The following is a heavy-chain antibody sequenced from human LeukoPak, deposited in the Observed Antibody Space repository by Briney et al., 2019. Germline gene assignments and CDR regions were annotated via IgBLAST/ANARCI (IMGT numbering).Heavy chain of an antibody. V-gene: IGHV3-74*01. J-gene: IGHJ4*02. CDR1: GLTVSSNY. Sequence: GGSLRLSCAASGLTVSSNYMSWVRQAPGKGLVWVSRINTDASRTTYADSVKGRFTISRDNAKNTVHLQMNSLRADDTAVYYCARGLRGNSYGSDYWGQGTLVTVSS. CDR3: ARGLRGNSYGSDY. CDR2: INTDASRT. D-gene: IGHD5-18*01.